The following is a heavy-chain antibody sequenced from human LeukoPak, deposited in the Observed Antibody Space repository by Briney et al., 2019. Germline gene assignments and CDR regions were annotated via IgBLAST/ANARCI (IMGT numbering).Heavy chain of an antibody. CDR1: GYTFTSYG. V-gene: IGHV1-24*01. CDR2: FDPEDGET. J-gene: IGHJ3*02. CDR3: ATFLLLAAAVRKDAFDI. Sequence: ASVKVSCKASGYTFTSYGISWVRQAPGKGLEWMGGFDPEDGETIYAQKFQGRVTMTEDTSTDTAYMELSSLRSEDTAVYYCATFLLLAAAVRKDAFDIWGQGTMVTVSS. D-gene: IGHD6-13*01.